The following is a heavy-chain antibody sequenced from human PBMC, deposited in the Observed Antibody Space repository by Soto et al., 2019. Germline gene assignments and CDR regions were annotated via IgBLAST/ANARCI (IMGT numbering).Heavy chain of an antibody. CDR2: VHYTGHT. D-gene: IGHD4-4*01. J-gene: IGHJ4*02. Sequence: QVQLQESGPGLVKPSETLSLTCTVSGDSVSSDTYYWNWFRQPPGKGLEWLGDVHYTGHTKYNPSLKSRVTISVDTSNNQFSLKLSSVTAADTAVYYCARGPTVTTDYWGQGTLVTVSS. V-gene: IGHV4-61*01. CDR1: GDSVSSDTYY. CDR3: ARGPTVTTDY.